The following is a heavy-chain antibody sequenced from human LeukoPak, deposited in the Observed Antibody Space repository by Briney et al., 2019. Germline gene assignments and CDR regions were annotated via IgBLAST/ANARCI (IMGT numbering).Heavy chain of an antibody. CDR2: ICSISSDI. CDR1: GFTFSSYS. Sequence: GGSLRLSRAASGFTFSSYSMNWVRQAPGKGREWVSSICSISSDIQYAVSVKGRVTISRDNAKNSRYLQMNSLRAEDTALYYCASGRVPNWGQGTLVTVSS. CDR3: ASGRVPN. V-gene: IGHV3-21*06. J-gene: IGHJ4*02.